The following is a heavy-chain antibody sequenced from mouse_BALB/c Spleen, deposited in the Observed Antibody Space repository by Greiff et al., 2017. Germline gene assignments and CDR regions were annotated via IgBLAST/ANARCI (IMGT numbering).Heavy chain of an antibody. CDR2: ILPGSGST. CDR3: ARAYYYGSDAY. V-gene: IGHV1-9*01. J-gene: IGHJ3*01. D-gene: IGHD1-1*01. CDR1: GYTFSSYW. Sequence: QVQLKQSGAELMKPGASVKISCKATGYTFSSYWIEWVKQRPGHGLEWIGEILPGSGSTNYNEKFKGKATFTADTSSNTAYMQLSSLTSEDSAVYYCARAYYYGSDAYWGQGTLVTVSA.